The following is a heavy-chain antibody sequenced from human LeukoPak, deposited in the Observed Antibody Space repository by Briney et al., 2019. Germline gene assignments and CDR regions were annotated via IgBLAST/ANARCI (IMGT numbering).Heavy chain of an antibody. CDR2: ISGSGDIT. V-gene: IGHV3-23*01. CDR3: ASGTKALDY. Sequence: GGSLRLPCAASGFTFSTYAMSWVRQAPGKGLEWVSAISGSGDITYLADSVKGRFTISRDNSKNTLYLQMNSLRAEDTAVYYCASGTKALDYWGQGTLVTVSS. CDR1: GFTFSTYA. J-gene: IGHJ4*02. D-gene: IGHD2-8*01.